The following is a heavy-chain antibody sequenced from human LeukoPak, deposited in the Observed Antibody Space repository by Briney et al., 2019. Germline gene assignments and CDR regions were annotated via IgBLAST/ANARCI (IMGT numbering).Heavy chain of an antibody. CDR3: APRAEYSSGWYWVDY. Sequence: PSQTLSLTCTVSGDSISSGSYYWSWIRQPAGQGLEWIGRVYSSGGANYNPSLKSRVTISVDTSKNQFSLRLSSVTAADTAVYYCAPRAEYSSGWYWVDYWGQGTLVTVSS. CDR2: VYSSGGA. V-gene: IGHV4-61*02. CDR1: GDSISSGSYY. J-gene: IGHJ4*02. D-gene: IGHD6-19*01.